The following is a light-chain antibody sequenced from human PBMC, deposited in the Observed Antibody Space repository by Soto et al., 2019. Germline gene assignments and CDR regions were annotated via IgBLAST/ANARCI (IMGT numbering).Light chain of an antibody. V-gene: IGKV3-20*01. CDR3: HQYGSSPRT. CDR1: QSVSSSNY. CDR2: GAS. Sequence: EIVLTQSPGTLSLSPGERDTLSCRASQSVSSSNYLAWYQQKPGQAPRLLIYGASSRATGIPDRFSGSGSGTDFTLTISRLEPEDFAIYYCHQYGSSPRTFGQGTKVEIK. J-gene: IGKJ1*01.